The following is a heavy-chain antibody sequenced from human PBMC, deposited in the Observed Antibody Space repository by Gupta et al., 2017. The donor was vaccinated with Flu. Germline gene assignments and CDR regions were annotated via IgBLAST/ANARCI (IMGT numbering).Heavy chain of an antibody. CDR3: ARACYYYYYGMDV. CDR1: GGSISSYY. V-gene: IGHV4-59*08. J-gene: IGHJ6*02. Sequence: QVQLQESGPGVVKPSETLSLTCTVSGGSISSYYWSWIRQPPGKGLEWIGYIYYSGSTNYNPSLKSRVTISVDTSKNQFSLKLSSVTAADTAVYYCARACYYYYYGMDVWGQGTTVTVSS. CDR2: IYYSGST.